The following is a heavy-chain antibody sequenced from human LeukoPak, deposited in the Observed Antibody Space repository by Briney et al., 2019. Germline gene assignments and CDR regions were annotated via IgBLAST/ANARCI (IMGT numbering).Heavy chain of an antibody. CDR2: IRSKAYGGTT. J-gene: IGHJ4*02. CDR3: TRREVPAATTSDY. CDR1: GFTFGDYA. Sequence: GGSLRLSCTASGFTFGDYAMSWVRQAPGKGLEWVGFIRSKAYGGTTEYAASVKGRFTISRDDSKSIAYLQMNSLKTEDTAVYYCTRREVPAATTSDYWGQGTLVTVPS. D-gene: IGHD2-2*01. V-gene: IGHV3-49*04.